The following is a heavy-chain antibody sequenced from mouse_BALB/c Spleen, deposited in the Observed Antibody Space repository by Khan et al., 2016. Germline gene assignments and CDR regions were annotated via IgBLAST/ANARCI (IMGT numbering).Heavy chain of an antibody. CDR1: GFTFSDYY. D-gene: IGHD1-1*02. J-gene: IGHJ1*01. CDR3: ARTYGNYGYFDV. CDR2: ISDGGAYT. V-gene: IGHV5-4*02. Sequence: EVELVESGGGLVKPGGYLKLSCAASGFTFSDYYMYWVRQTPEKRLEWVATISDGGAYTYYPDSVKGRFPSSRDNAKNNLYLQMSSLKSEDTAMYYCARTYGNYGYFDVWGAGTTVTVSS.